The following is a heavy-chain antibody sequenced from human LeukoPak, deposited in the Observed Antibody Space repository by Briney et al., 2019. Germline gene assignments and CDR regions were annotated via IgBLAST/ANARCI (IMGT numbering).Heavy chain of an antibody. Sequence: GRSLRLSCAASGFTFSSYGMHWVRQAPGKGLEWVAVIWYDGSNKYYADSVKGRFTISRDNSKNSLYLQMNSLRADDTAVYYCARITYYYDSRGYYEDYWGQGTLVTVSS. J-gene: IGHJ4*02. CDR1: GFTFSSYG. D-gene: IGHD3-22*01. V-gene: IGHV3-33*01. CDR2: IWYDGSNK. CDR3: ARITYYYDSRGYYEDY.